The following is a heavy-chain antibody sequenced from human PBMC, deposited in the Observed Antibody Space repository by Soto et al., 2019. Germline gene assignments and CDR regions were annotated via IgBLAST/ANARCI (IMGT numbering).Heavy chain of an antibody. J-gene: IGHJ3*02. CDR3: ARRIALAGAYGAFDI. CDR1: GFTFSNFA. D-gene: IGHD6-13*01. Sequence: QVQLVESGGGVVQPGGSLRVSCEASGFTFSNFAMHWVRQAPGKGLEWVATISYDGNSKFYADSLKGRFTITRDNSKNTLYLQINSPRDDDTAVYYCARRIALAGAYGAFDIWGQGTMVTVSS. V-gene: IGHV3-30*03. CDR2: ISYDGNSK.